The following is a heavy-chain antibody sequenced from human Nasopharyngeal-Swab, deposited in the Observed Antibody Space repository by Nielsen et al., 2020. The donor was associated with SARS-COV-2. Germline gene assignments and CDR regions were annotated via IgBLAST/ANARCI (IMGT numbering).Heavy chain of an antibody. CDR3: ARRGRCSGSSCDMDV. J-gene: IGHJ6*02. D-gene: IGHD2-2*01. CDR1: GYTFNNYY. CDR2: INPGSGGT. V-gene: IGHV1-46*02. Sequence: ASVKVSCKASGYTFNNYYIHWVRQAPGQGLAWMGMINPGSGGTTYEQKFQGRVTMTRDTSTSTVFMDLSSLRSEDTAVYYCARRGRCSGSSCDMDVWGQGTTVTVSS.